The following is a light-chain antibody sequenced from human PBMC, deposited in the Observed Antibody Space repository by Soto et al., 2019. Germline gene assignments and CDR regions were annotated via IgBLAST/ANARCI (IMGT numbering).Light chain of an antibody. CDR3: GSYTTSITVI. V-gene: IGLV2-14*03. Sequence: QSALTQPASVSGSPGQSITISCTGTSSDVGDHNSVSWYQQQPGKAPKLMIYAVSNRPSGVSNRFSGSKSGNTASLTISGLQADDEADYYCGSYTTSITVIFGGGTKVTVL. CDR2: AVS. CDR1: SSDVGDHNS. J-gene: IGLJ2*01.